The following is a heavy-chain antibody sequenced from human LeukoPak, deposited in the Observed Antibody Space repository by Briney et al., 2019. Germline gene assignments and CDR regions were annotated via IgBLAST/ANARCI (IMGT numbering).Heavy chain of an antibody. CDR3: AREPGRGFGWQGWFDP. Sequence: SETLSLTCTVSGGSISSSSYYWGWLRQPPGKGLEWIGTTYFRGSTYYNPSPKSRVTLSVATSKNQFSLKLSSVTAADAAVYYCAREPGRGFGWQGWFDPWGQGALVTVSS. V-gene: IGHV4-39*07. D-gene: IGHD3-9*01. CDR1: GGSISSSSYY. J-gene: IGHJ5*02. CDR2: TYFRGST.